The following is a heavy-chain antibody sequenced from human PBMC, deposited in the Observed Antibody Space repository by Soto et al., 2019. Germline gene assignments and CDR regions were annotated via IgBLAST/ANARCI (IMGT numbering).Heavy chain of an antibody. CDR2: ISYDGSNK. D-gene: IGHD3-3*01. CDR1: GFTFGSYA. CDR3: ARDSLQGGYDWWSGYYKYYYGMDV. V-gene: IGHV3-30-3*01. J-gene: IGHJ6*02. Sequence: GGSLRLSCAASGFTFGSYAMHWVRQAPGKGLEWVAVISYDGSNKYYADSVKGRFTISRDNSKNTLYLQMNSLRAEDTAVYYCARDSLQGGYDWWSGYYKYYYGMDVWGQGTTVTVSS.